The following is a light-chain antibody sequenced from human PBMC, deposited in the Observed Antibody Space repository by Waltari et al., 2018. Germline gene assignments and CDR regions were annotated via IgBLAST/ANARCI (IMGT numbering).Light chain of an antibody. J-gene: IGKJ4*01. V-gene: IGKV3-11*01. CDR2: DAS. CDR3: QQRSTWPILT. Sequence: EIVLTQSPANLSLSPGERATLSCRASQSVSNYLAWYQQRPGQAPRLLIYDASDRATGIPGRFSGSGSGTDFTLTISSLEPEDFAIYYCQQRSTWPILTFGGGTKVEVK. CDR1: QSVSNY.